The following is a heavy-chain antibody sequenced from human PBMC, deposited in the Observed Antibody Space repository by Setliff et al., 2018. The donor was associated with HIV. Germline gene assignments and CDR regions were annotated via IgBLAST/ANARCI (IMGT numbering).Heavy chain of an antibody. V-gene: IGHV4-59*12. CDR1: GDSIRNDY. Sequence: SETLSLTCTVSGDSIRNDYWTWIRQSPEKGLEWIAYISYSGGTNHNPSLMGRVTMSLDVSKNQISLRLRSVVAADTAVYYCASGHEWLRNWGQGTLVTVS. CDR2: ISYSGGT. CDR3: ASGHEWLRN. J-gene: IGHJ4*02. D-gene: IGHD5-12*01.